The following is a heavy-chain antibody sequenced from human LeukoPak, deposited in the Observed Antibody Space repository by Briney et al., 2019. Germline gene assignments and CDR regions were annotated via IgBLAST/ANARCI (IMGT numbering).Heavy chain of an antibody. D-gene: IGHD4-17*01. J-gene: IGHJ4*02. CDR1: GFNFDNYA. CDR3: AREAYGDYLGY. Sequence: GRSLTLSCAGSGFNFDNYALNWVRQAPGKGLEWVAIVSFDGRTQDYADSVKGRVTVSRDNSKNTFSLEMNSPRIDDTAVYYCAREAYGDYLGYWGQGTLVTVSS. V-gene: IGHV3-30*04. CDR2: VSFDGRTQ.